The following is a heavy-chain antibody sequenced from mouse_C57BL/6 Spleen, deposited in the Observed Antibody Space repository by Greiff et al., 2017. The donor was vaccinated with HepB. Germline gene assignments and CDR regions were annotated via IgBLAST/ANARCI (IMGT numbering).Heavy chain of an antibody. CDR1: GFNIKDDN. V-gene: IGHV14-4*01. CDR2: IDPENGDT. D-gene: IGHD1-1*01. Sequence: VQLKQSGAELVRPGASVKLSCTASGFNIKDDNMHWVKQRPEQGLEWIGWIDPENGDTEYASKFQGKATITADTSSNTAYLQLSRLTSEDTAVYYCTTGSTTYAMDYWGQGTSVTVSS. CDR3: TTGSTTYAMDY. J-gene: IGHJ4*01.